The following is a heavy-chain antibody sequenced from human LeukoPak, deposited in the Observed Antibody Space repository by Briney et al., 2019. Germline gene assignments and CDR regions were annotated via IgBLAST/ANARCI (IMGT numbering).Heavy chain of an antibody. D-gene: IGHD6-19*01. CDR3: ARVAGYSSGWLAFDY. J-gene: IGHJ4*02. Sequence: GGSLRLSCAASGFTFSSYEMNWVRQAPGKGLEWVPYISSSGSTIYYADSVKGRFTIPRDNAKNSLYLQMNSLRAEDTAVYYCARVAGYSSGWLAFDYWGQGTLVTVSS. CDR2: ISSSGSTI. V-gene: IGHV3-48*03. CDR1: GFTFSSYE.